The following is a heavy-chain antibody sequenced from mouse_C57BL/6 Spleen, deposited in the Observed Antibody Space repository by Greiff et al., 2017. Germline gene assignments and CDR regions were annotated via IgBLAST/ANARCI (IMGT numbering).Heavy chain of an antibody. CDR1: GYAFTNYL. CDR3: ASVGRGAMDY. J-gene: IGHJ4*01. V-gene: IGHV1-54*01. D-gene: IGHD4-1*01. Sequence: VQLQQSGAELVRPGTSVKVSCKASGYAFTNYLIEWVKQRPGQGLEWIGVINPGSGGTNYNEKFKGKATLTADKSSSTAYMQLSSLTSEDSAVYFCASVGRGAMDYWGQGTSVTVSS. CDR2: INPGSGGT.